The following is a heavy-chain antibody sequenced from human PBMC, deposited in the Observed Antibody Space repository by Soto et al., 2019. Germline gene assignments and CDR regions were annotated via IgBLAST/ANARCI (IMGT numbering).Heavy chain of an antibody. Sequence: PSETLSLTCTVSGGSISNKRYYWGWIRQPPGKGLEWIGSIHYSGSTYDNPSLESRVTISVDTSKNQLSLKLKSVTAADTAVYYCARLFSSWYDYWGQGTLVTVSS. CDR2: IHYSGST. CDR3: ARLFSSWYDY. CDR1: GGSISNKRYY. V-gene: IGHV4-39*01. D-gene: IGHD6-13*01. J-gene: IGHJ4*02.